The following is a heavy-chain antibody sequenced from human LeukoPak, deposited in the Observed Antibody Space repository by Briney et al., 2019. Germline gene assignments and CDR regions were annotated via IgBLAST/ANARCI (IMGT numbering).Heavy chain of an antibody. CDR2: IRYDGTNK. J-gene: IGHJ4*02. Sequence: GGSLRLSCAASEFTFSSYGVHWVRQAPGKGLEWVSFIRYDGTNKYYADSVKGRFTISRDNSKNTLYLQLNSLRAEDTAVYYCAKSHISSWYSPDYWGQGILVTVSS. CDR3: AKSHISSWYSPDY. CDR1: EFTFSSYG. V-gene: IGHV3-30*02. D-gene: IGHD6-13*01.